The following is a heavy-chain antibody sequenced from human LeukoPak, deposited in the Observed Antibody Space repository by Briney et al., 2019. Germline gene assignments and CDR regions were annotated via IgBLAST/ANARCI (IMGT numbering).Heavy chain of an antibody. V-gene: IGHV3-66*01. Sequence: GGSLRLSCAASGFTVSNNYMSWVRQAPGKGLEWVSVIYSGGSTYYADSVKGRFTISRDNSKNTLYLQMNSLRAEDTAVYYCARGSSSWYRDDAFDIWGQGTMVTVSS. J-gene: IGHJ3*02. D-gene: IGHD6-13*01. CDR3: ARGSSSWYRDDAFDI. CDR1: GFTVSNNY. CDR2: IYSGGST.